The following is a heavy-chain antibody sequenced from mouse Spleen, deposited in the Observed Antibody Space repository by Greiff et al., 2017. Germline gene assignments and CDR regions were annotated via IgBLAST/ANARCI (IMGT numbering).Heavy chain of an antibody. CDR2: IYPGDGDT. CDR3: ARGEGVAY. V-gene: IGHV1-82*01. Sequence: QVQLQQSGPELVKPGASVKISCKASGYAFSSSWMNWVKQRPGKGLEWIGRIYPGDGDTNYNGKFKGKATLTADKSSSTAYMQLSSLTSEDSAVYFCARGEGVAYWGQGTLVTVSA. CDR1: GYAFSSSW. J-gene: IGHJ3*01.